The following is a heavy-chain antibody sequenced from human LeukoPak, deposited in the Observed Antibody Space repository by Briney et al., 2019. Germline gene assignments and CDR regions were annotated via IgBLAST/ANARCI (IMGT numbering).Heavy chain of an antibody. D-gene: IGHD3-16*01. J-gene: IGHJ3*02. CDR3: ARDPRGGNAFDI. Sequence: ASVKVSCKASGYTFTSYGISWVRQAPGQGLEWMGIINPSGGSASYAQKFQGRVTMTRDTSTSTVYMELSSLRSEDTAVYYCARDPRGGNAFDIWGQGTMVTVSS. CDR1: GYTFTSYG. CDR2: INPSGGSA. V-gene: IGHV1-46*01.